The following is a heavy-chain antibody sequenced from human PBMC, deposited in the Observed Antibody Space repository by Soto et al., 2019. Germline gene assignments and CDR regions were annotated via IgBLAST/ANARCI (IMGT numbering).Heavy chain of an antibody. J-gene: IGHJ6*02. Sequence: SETLSLTCTVSGGSISSYYWGWIRRPPGKGLEWIGTFYYSESTYYNPSLESRVTISVDTSKNQFSLKVSSVTVADTAVYYCARLGGYCSSTSCYGYYGMDVWGQGTTVTVSS. CDR1: GGSISSYY. CDR3: ARLGGYCSSTSCYGYYGMDV. D-gene: IGHD2-2*01. V-gene: IGHV4-39*01. CDR2: FYYSEST.